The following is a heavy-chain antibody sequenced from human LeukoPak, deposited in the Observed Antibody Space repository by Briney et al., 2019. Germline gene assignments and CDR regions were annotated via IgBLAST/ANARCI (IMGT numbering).Heavy chain of an antibody. CDR1: GFSFSSYA. V-gene: IGHV3-30*14. CDR2: VSYDRNTK. CDR3: ASRDYYDSSGYYYEGY. J-gene: IGHJ4*02. Sequence: GGSLRLSCAASGFSFSSYALHWVRQAPGKGLEWITLVSYDRNTKYYADSVKGRFTISRDDSKNTLYLQMNSLRAEDTAVYYCASRDYYDSSGYYYEGYWGQGTLVTVSS. D-gene: IGHD3-22*01.